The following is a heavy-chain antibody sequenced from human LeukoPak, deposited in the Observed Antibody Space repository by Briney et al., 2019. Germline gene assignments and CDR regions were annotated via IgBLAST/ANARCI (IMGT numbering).Heavy chain of an antibody. CDR1: GYSISSGYY. V-gene: IGHV4-38-2*01. D-gene: IGHD3-3*01. CDR2: IYRSGST. Sequence: SSETLSLTCAVSGYSISSGYYWGWIRQPPGKGLEWIGSIYRSGSTYYNPSLKSRVTISVDTSKNQFSLKLSSVTAADTAVYYCARHLGSDYDFWSGYINWFDPWGQGTLVTVSS. CDR3: ARHLGSDYDFWSGYINWFDP. J-gene: IGHJ5*02.